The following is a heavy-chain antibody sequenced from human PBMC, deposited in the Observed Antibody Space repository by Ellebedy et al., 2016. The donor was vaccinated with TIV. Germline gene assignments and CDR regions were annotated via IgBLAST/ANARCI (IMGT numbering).Heavy chain of an antibody. Sequence: GGSLRLSXAASGFSVSSNYMSWVRQPPGKGLEGVSIIYSGSRTSYADSVKGRFTISGDKSKNTLYLQMNSLRAEDTALYYCARLELLATPDAFDIWGQGTMVTVSS. CDR3: ARLELLATPDAFDI. D-gene: IGHD3-10*01. CDR1: GFSVSSNY. J-gene: IGHJ3*02. CDR2: IYSGSRT. V-gene: IGHV3-53*01.